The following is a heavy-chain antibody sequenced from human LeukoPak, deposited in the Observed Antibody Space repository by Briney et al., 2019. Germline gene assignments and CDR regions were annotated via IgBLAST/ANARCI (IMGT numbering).Heavy chain of an antibody. V-gene: IGHV3-23*01. Sequence: GGSLRLSCAASGFTFSSYAMSWVRQAPGKGLEWVSAISGSGGSTYYADSAKGRFTISRDNSKNTLYLQMDSLRAEDTAVYYCASYTSGKSQFDYWGQGALVTVSS. CDR2: ISGSGGST. D-gene: IGHD3-22*01. CDR1: GFTFSSYA. CDR3: ASYTSGKSQFDY. J-gene: IGHJ4*02.